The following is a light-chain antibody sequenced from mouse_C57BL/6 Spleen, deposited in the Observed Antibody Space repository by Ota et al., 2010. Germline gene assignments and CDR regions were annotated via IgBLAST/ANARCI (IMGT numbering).Light chain of an antibody. CDR2: WAS. J-gene: IGKJ5*01. CDR3: QQHYTTPLT. Sequence: DIVDVTVSISLAVSVGEKVTMSCKSSQSLLYSSNQKNYLAWYQQKPGQSPKLLIYWASTRHTGVPDRFTGSGSGTDYTLTISSVQAEDLALYFCQQHYTTPLTFGAGTKLELK. V-gene: IGKV8-30*01. CDR1: QSLLYSSNQKNY.